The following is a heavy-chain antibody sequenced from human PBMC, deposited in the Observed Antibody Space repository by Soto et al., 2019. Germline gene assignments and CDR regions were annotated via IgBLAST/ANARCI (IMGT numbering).Heavy chain of an antibody. J-gene: IGHJ4*02. CDR3: AKDLRIAAAGTSHGGFDY. CDR1: GFTFDDYA. D-gene: IGHD6-13*01. Sequence: LRLSCAASGFTFDDYAMHWVRQAPGKGLEWVSGISWNSGSIGYADSVKGRFTISRDNAKNSLYLQMNSLRAEDTALYYCAKDLRIAAAGTSHGGFDYWGQGTLVTVSS. V-gene: IGHV3-9*01. CDR2: ISWNSGSI.